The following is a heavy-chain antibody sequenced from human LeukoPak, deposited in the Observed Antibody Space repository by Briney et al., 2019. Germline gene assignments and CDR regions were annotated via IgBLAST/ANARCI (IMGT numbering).Heavy chain of an antibody. D-gene: IGHD6-6*01. CDR2: IYSSGST. CDR1: GFTVSSKY. Sequence: GGSLRLSCAASGFTVSSKYMSWVRQAPGKGREWVSVIYSSGSTYYADSVKGRFTISRDNSKNTLSLQMNSLRAEDTAVYYCATSLASARAAGYYFDYWGQGTLVTVSS. J-gene: IGHJ4*02. CDR3: ATSLASARAAGYYFDY. V-gene: IGHV3-66*01.